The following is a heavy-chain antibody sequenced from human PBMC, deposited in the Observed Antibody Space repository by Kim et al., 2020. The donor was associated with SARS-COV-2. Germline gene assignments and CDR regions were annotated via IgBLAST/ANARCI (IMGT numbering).Heavy chain of an antibody. CDR2: IYYSGST. Sequence: SQTLSLTCTVSGGSISSYYWSWIRQPPGKGLEWIGYIYYSGSTNYNPSLKSRVTISVDTSKNQFSLKLSSVTAADTAVYYCARGTLYCSGGSCYLWWYFDLWGRGTLVTVSS. V-gene: IGHV4-59*01. J-gene: IGHJ2*01. CDR3: ARGTLYCSGGSCYLWWYFDL. CDR1: GGSISSYY. D-gene: IGHD2-15*01.